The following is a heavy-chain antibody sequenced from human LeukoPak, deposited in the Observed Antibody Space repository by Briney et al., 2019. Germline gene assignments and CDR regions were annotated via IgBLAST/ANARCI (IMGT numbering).Heavy chain of an antibody. J-gene: IGHJ6*03. CDR2: INHSGST. D-gene: IGHD5-18*01. V-gene: IGHV4-34*01. CDR3: ARGRVWIQLWSVGSYYMDV. Sequence: SETLSLTCAVYGGSFSGYYWSWIRQPPGKGLEWIGEINHSGSTNYNPSLKSRVTISVDTSKNQFSLKLSSVTAADTAVYYCARGRVWIQLWSVGSYYMDVWGKGTTVTVSS. CDR1: GGSFSGYY.